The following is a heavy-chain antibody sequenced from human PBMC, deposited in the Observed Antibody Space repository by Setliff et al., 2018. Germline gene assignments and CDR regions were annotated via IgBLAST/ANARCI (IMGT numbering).Heavy chain of an antibody. D-gene: IGHD3-10*01. CDR3: ARLWRRIQQIDY. CDR2: IYHSGST. Sequence: PSETLSLTCAVYGGSFSAYYWSWIRQPPGKGLEWIGSIYHSGSTYYNPSLKSRVTISVDTSKNQFSLKLSSVTAADTAVYYCARLWRRIQQIDYWGQGTLVTVSS. J-gene: IGHJ4*02. V-gene: IGHV4-34*01. CDR1: GGSFSAYY.